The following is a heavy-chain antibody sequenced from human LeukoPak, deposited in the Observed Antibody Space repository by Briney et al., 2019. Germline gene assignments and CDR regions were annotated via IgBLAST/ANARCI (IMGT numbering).Heavy chain of an antibody. D-gene: IGHD4-17*01. CDR1: EFTFSSNG. Sequence: PGGSLRLSCAASEFTFSSNGMHWVRQAPGKGLEWVAVIWYDGSNKHYVDSVKGRFTISRDNSKNTLYLQMNSLRAEDTAVYYCAKGGESDHGDHFDYWGQGTLVTVSS. CDR2: IWYDGSNK. J-gene: IGHJ4*02. V-gene: IGHV3-33*06. CDR3: AKGGESDHGDHFDY.